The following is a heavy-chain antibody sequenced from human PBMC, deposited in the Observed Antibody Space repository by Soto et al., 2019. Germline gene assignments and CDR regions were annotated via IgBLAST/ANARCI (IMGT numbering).Heavy chain of an antibody. Sequence: GASVKVSCKASGYTFTTSAIHWVRQAPGQRLEWMGWINGADGDTKYSQNFQGRVTITRDTAANTAYMDLSSLRSEDTAVYYCARDPWRDHEGLYDYWGQGTLVTVSS. CDR2: INGADGDT. D-gene: IGHD2-21*02. J-gene: IGHJ4*02. CDR1: GYTFTTSA. V-gene: IGHV1-3*01. CDR3: ARDPWRDHEGLYDY.